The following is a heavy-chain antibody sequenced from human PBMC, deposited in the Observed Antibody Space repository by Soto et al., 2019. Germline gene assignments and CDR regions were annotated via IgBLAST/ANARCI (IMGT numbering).Heavy chain of an antibody. Sequence: ESLKISCKGSGYSFTSYWIGWVRQMPGKGLEWMGIIYPGDSDTRYSPSFQGQVTISADKSISTAYLQWSSLKASDTAMYYCARTAATGKYYYGVDVWGQGTTVTVSS. J-gene: IGHJ6*02. CDR1: GYSFTSYW. CDR2: IYPGDSDT. V-gene: IGHV5-51*01. D-gene: IGHD6-13*01. CDR3: ARTAATGKYYYGVDV.